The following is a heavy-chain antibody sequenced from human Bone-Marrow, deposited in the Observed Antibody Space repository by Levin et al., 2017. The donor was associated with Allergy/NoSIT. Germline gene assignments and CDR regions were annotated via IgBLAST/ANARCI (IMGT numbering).Heavy chain of an antibody. V-gene: IGHV3-30*18. D-gene: IGHD2-8*02. CDR2: SSHDGTSN. CDR1: GLTLSSYG. CDR3: AKDQRGGYSTEGTCYLAMDV. Sequence: SCVASGLTLSSYGMHWVRQAPGKGLEWVAVSSHDGTSNHYADSVKGRFTISRDNSKKTLYLEMNSLRHEDTAIYYCAKDQRGGYSTEGTCYLAMDVWGQGITVTVSS. J-gene: IGHJ6*02.